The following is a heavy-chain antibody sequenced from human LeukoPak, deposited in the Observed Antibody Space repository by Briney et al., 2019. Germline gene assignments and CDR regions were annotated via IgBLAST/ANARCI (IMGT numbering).Heavy chain of an antibody. D-gene: IGHD3-10*01. CDR1: GYTFTGYY. Sequence: ASVKVSCKASGYTFTGYYMHWVRQAPGHGLEWMGWINPNSGGTNYAQKFQGRVTMTRDTSISTAYMELSRLRSDDTAVYYCARDQAVYYGSGSYSQPYGMDVWGQGTTVTVSS. V-gene: IGHV1-2*02. CDR2: INPNSGGT. J-gene: IGHJ6*02. CDR3: ARDQAVYYGSGSYSQPYGMDV.